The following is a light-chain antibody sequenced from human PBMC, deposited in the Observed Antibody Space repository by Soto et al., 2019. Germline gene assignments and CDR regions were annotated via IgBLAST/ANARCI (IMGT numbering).Light chain of an antibody. CDR1: TSDVGGYNY. J-gene: IGLJ2*01. CDR2: GVS. Sequence: QSALTQPASVSGSPGQLIAISCSGSTSDVGGYNYVSWYQQYPGKAPKLILYGVSDRPSGVSDRFSGSKSGNTASLIISGLQAEDEAHYYCSSYTASTTLFGGGTKLTVL. V-gene: IGLV2-14*03. CDR3: SSYTASTTL.